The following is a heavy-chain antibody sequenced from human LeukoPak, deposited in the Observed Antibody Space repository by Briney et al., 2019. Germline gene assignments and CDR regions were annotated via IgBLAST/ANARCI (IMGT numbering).Heavy chain of an antibody. V-gene: IGHV3-7*01. CDR1: GFTFSSYW. D-gene: IGHD3-10*01. Sequence: PGGSLRLSCAASGFTFSSYWMSWVRQAPGKGLEWVANIKQDGSEKYYVDFVKGRFTISRDNAKNSLYLQMNSLRAEDTAVYYCARFQTLLWFGDPSGYFQHWGQGTLVTVSS. CDR3: ARFQTLLWFGDPSGYFQH. CDR2: IKQDGSEK. J-gene: IGHJ1*01.